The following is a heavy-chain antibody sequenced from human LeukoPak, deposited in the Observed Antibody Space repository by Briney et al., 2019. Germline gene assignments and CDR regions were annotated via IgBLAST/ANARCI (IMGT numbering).Heavy chain of an antibody. CDR2: IYPGDSDT. CDR1: GYRFTSYW. D-gene: IGHD4-17*01. V-gene: IGHV5-51*01. CDR3: ARGTLYGDFDY. Sequence: GASLKISCKASGYRFTSYWIGWVRPMPGKGLEWMGIIYPGDSDTRYSPSFQGQVTISADKSISTAYLQWSSLKASDTAMYYCARGTLYGDFDYWGQGTLVTVSS. J-gene: IGHJ4*02.